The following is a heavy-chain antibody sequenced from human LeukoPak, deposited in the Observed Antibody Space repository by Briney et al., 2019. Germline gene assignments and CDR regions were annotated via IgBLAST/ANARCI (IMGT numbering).Heavy chain of an antibody. CDR3: ARTYSSGWYYFDY. CDR1: GGSISSSNW. V-gene: IGHV4-4*02. D-gene: IGHD6-19*01. Sequence: SETLSLTCAVSGGSISSSNWWSWVRQPPGKGLEWIGEIYHSGSTNYNPSLKSRVTISVDKSKNQFSLKLSSVTAADTAVYYCARTYSSGWYYFDYWGQGTLVTVSS. CDR2: IYHSGST. J-gene: IGHJ4*02.